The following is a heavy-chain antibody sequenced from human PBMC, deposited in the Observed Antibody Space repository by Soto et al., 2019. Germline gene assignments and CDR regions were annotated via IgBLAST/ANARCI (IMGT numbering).Heavy chain of an antibody. CDR1: GFTFSSYA. CDR3: ARSAAAGTNGYYGVDV. J-gene: IGHJ6*02. CDR2: ISYDGSNK. V-gene: IGHV3-30-3*01. D-gene: IGHD6-13*01. Sequence: QVQLVESGGGVVQPGRSLRLSCAASGFTFSSYAMHWVRQAPGKGLEWVAVISYDGSNKYYADSVKGRFTISRDNSKNTLYLQMNSLRAEYTAVYYCARSAAAGTNGYYGVDVWGQGTTVTVSS.